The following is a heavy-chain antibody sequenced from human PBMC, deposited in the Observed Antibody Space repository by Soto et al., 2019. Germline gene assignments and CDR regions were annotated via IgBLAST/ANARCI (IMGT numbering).Heavy chain of an antibody. CDR2: ISGSGGST. Sequence: VGSLILSCAASGFTFSSYAMSWVRQAPGKGLEWVSAISGSGGSTYYADSVKGRFTISRDNSKNTLYLQMNSLRAEDTAVYYCAKVPTDYYDSSGYYLNAFDIWGQGTMVTVSS. CDR3: AKVPTDYYDSSGYYLNAFDI. D-gene: IGHD3-22*01. V-gene: IGHV3-23*01. CDR1: GFTFSSYA. J-gene: IGHJ3*02.